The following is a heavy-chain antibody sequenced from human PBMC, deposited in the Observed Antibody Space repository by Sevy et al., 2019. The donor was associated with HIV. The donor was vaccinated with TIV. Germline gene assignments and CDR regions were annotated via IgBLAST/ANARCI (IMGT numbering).Heavy chain of an antibody. J-gene: IGHJ3*02. Sequence: GGSLRLSCAASGFTFSSFPIHWVRQAPGKGLEWVAIISYDGNNQHLADSVKGRFTISRDNSKNTAYLHMNSLRTEDTAVYYCARLLPSRAFDIWGQGTMVTVSS. CDR2: ISYDGNNQ. V-gene: IGHV3-30*04. CDR3: ARLLPSRAFDI. CDR1: GFTFSSFP.